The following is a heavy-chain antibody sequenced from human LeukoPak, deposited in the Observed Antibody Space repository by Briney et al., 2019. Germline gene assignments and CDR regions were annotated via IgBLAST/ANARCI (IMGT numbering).Heavy chain of an antibody. D-gene: IGHD5-12*01. Sequence: GGSLRLSCAASGFTFSSYAMSWVRQAPGKGLEWVSAISGSGGSTYYADSVKGRFTISRDNSKNTLYLQMNSLRAEDTAVYYCAKKKGVASDIVATAAFDYWGQGTLVTVSS. CDR2: ISGSGGST. V-gene: IGHV3-23*01. J-gene: IGHJ4*02. CDR3: AKKKGVASDIVATAAFDY. CDR1: GFTFSSYA.